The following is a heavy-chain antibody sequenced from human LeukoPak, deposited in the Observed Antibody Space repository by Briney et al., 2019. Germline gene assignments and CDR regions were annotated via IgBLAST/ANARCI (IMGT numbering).Heavy chain of an antibody. CDR3: ARDPSSDYTNTGFDY. J-gene: IGHJ4*02. Sequence: SVKVSCXASGGTFSSYAISWVRRAPGQGLEWMGRIIPIFGTANYAQKFQGRVTITTDESTSTAYMELSSLRSEDTAVYYCARDPSSDYTNTGFDYWGQGTLVTVSS. V-gene: IGHV1-69*05. D-gene: IGHD6-25*01. CDR2: IIPIFGTA. CDR1: GGTFSSYA.